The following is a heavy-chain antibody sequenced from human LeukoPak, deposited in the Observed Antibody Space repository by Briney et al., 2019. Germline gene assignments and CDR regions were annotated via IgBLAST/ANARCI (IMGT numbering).Heavy chain of an antibody. Sequence: SETLSLTCTVSGGSISNYYWSWIRQPPGKGLEWIGYIYYSGSTNYNPSLKSRVTISVDTSKNQFSLKLSSVTAADTAVYYCAGVNSSSNYYYYMDVWGKGTTVTVSS. D-gene: IGHD6-6*01. CDR2: IYYSGST. V-gene: IGHV4-59*08. J-gene: IGHJ6*03. CDR1: GGSISNYY. CDR3: AGVNSSSNYYYYMDV.